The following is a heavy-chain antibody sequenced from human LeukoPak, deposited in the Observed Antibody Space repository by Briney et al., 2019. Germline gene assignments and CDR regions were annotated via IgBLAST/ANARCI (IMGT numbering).Heavy chain of an antibody. J-gene: IGHJ5*02. V-gene: IGHV4-39*01. CDR3: ARLPTGFPNWFDP. CDR1: GGSISAISGGPYY. CDR2: GHYSGNT. D-gene: IGHD4-17*01. Sequence: PSETLSLTCTVSGGSISAISGGPYYWGWIRQPPGKGLEWIGSGHYSGNTYNPSLKSRVTISVDTSKNQFSLKVTSVTAADTAVYYCARLPTGFPNWFDPWGQGTLVTVSS.